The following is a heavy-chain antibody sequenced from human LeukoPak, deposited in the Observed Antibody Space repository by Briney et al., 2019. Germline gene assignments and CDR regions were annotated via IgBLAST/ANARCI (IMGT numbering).Heavy chain of an antibody. CDR2: IYLGDSDT. D-gene: IGHD3-10*01. Sequence: GESLRISCTGSGYSFTVYWIAWVRQMPGKGLEWMGIIYLGDSDTRYSPSFQGQVTISADKSISTTYLQWSSLKASDTAMYYCARWGYYGGNNHGYDYWGQGTLVTVSS. V-gene: IGHV5-51*01. CDR1: GYSFTVYW. CDR3: ARWGYYGGNNHGYDY. J-gene: IGHJ4*02.